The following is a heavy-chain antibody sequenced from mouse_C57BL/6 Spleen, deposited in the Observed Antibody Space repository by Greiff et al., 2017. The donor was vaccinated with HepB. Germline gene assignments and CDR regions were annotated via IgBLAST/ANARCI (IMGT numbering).Heavy chain of an antibody. CDR2: INPSSGYT. Sequence: VQLQQSGAELVKPGASVKLSCKASGYTFTSYWMHWVKQRPGQGLEWIGYINPSSGYTKYNQKFKDKATLTADKSSSTAYMQLSSLTSEDSAVYYCASSYDYDGDYAMDYWGQGTSVTVSS. CDR3: ASSYDYDGDYAMDY. CDR1: GYTFTSYW. D-gene: IGHD2-4*01. J-gene: IGHJ4*01. V-gene: IGHV1-7*01.